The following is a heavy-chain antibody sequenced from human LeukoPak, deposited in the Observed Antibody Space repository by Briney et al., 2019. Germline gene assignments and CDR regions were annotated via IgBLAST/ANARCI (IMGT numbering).Heavy chain of an antibody. D-gene: IGHD6-19*01. CDR1: GYTFTSYY. J-gene: IGHJ6*02. CDR3: ARAPVAGTHYYYYGMDV. V-gene: IGHV1-46*01. CDR2: INPSGGST. Sequence: ASVKVSCKASGYTFTSYYMHWVRQAPGQGLEWMGIINPSGGSTSYAQKFQGRVTMTRDTSTSTVYMELSSLRSEDTAVYYCARAPVAGTHYYYYGMDVWGQGTTVTVSS.